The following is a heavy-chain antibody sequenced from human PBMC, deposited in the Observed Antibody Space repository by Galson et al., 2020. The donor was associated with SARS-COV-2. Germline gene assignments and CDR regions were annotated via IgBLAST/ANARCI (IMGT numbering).Heavy chain of an antibody. J-gene: IGHJ3*02. CDR2: IHYSGST. V-gene: IGHV4-61*01. CDR3: ARDFNYFDSGGLTGRASDI. D-gene: IGHD3-22*01. CDR1: GGSVSSGNYY. Sequence: SETLSLTCTVSGGSVSSGNYYWNWIRQPPGKGLEWIGYIHYSGSTSYSPSLKSRVAISVDTSKNQFSLKLSSVTAADTAVDYCARDFNYFDSGGLTGRASDIWGRGTKVTVSS.